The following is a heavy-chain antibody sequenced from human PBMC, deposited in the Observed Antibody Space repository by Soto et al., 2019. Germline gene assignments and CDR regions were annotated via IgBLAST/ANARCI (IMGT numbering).Heavy chain of an antibody. D-gene: IGHD5-12*01. CDR3: ARQYSGYEEYWFDP. Sequence: GGSLRLSCAASGFTVSSNYMSWVRQAPGKGLEWVSVIYSGGSTYYADSVKGRFTISRHNSKNTLYLQMNSLRAEDTAVYYCARQYSGYEEYWFDPWGQGTLVTVSS. V-gene: IGHV3-53*04. CDR1: GFTVSSNY. CDR2: IYSGGST. J-gene: IGHJ5*02.